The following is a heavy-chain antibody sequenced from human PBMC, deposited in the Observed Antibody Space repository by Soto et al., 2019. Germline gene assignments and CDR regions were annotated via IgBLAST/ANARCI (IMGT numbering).Heavy chain of an antibody. Sequence: EVQLVESGGGLVKPGGSLRLSCAASGFTFSSYSMNWVRQAPGKGLEWVSSISSSSSYIYYADSVKGRFTISRDNAKKPLYLKKNSLGGEEKGVYYCGRGGGGYCSGGSCYDYYYYGMDVWGQGTTVTVSS. V-gene: IGHV3-21*01. CDR3: GRGGGGYCSGGSCYDYYYYGMDV. D-gene: IGHD2-15*01. CDR1: GFTFSSYS. CDR2: ISSSSSYI. J-gene: IGHJ6*02.